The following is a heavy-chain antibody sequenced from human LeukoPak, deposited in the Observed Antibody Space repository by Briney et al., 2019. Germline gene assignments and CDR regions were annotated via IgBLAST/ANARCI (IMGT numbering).Heavy chain of an antibody. CDR2: INRSGST. D-gene: IGHD3-22*01. CDR1: GGSFSDYY. J-gene: IGHJ4*02. CDR3: ARSPSYVTSDYCFDY. Sequence: SETLSLTCAANGGSFSDYYWAWTRQPPGKGPEWIGEINRSGSTHYNPSLRSRVSISIDTSKNQFSLKLSSVNAADTAVYYCARSPSYVTSDYCFDYWGQGTLVTVSS. V-gene: IGHV4-34*01.